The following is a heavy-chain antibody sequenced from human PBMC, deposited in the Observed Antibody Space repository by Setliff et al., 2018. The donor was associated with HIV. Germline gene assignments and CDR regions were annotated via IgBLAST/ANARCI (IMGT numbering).Heavy chain of an antibody. CDR1: GGSTTSRTYY. CDR2: MFYSGST. Sequence: PSETLSLTCTVSGGSTTSRTYYWAWIRQPPGKGLEWIGSMFYSGSTYYNPSVQSRVTISIDTSKNQFSLRVSSVTAADTALYYGARDHKYYYDRSGSDYWGPGTLVTVSS. J-gene: IGHJ4*02. V-gene: IGHV4-39*07. D-gene: IGHD3-22*01. CDR3: ARDHKYYYDRSGSDY.